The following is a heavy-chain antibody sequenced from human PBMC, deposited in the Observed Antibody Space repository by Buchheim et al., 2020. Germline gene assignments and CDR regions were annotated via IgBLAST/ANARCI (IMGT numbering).Heavy chain of an antibody. J-gene: IGHJ6*02. CDR3: ARDTTNVDTAMVQAYGMDV. V-gene: IGHV3-30-3*01. CDR2: ISYDGSNK. CDR1: GFTFSSYA. Sequence: QVQLVESGGGVVQPGRSLRLSCAASGFTFSSYAMHWVRQAPGKGLEWVAVISYDGSNKYYADSVKGRFTISRDNSKNTLYLQMNSLRAEDTAVYYCARDTTNVDTAMVQAYGMDVWGQGTT. D-gene: IGHD5-18*01.